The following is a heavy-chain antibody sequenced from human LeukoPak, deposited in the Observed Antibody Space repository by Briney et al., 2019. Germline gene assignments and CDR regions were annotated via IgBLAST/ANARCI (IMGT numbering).Heavy chain of an antibody. CDR2: INHSGST. CDR1: GGSFSGYY. J-gene: IGHJ4*02. Sequence: PSETLSLTCAVYGGSFSGYYWSWIRQPPGKGLEWIGEINHSGSTNYNPSLKSRVTISVDTSKNQFSLKLSSVTAADTAVYYCATYSSSWYVDYWGQGTLVTVSS. D-gene: IGHD6-13*01. V-gene: IGHV4-34*01. CDR3: ATYSSSWYVDY.